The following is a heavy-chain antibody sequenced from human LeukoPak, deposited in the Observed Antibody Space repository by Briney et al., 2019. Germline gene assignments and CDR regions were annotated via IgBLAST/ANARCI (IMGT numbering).Heavy chain of an antibody. CDR2: ISSNGGST. Sequence: PGGSLRLSCAASGFTFSSYAMHWVRQAPGKGLEYLSAISSNGGSTYYANSVKGRFTISRDNSKNTLYLQMGSLRAEDMAVYYCARDTQQWLAGGYFDYWGQGTLVTVSS. CDR1: GFTFSSYA. CDR3: ARDTQQWLAGGYFDY. D-gene: IGHD6-19*01. J-gene: IGHJ4*02. V-gene: IGHV3-64*01.